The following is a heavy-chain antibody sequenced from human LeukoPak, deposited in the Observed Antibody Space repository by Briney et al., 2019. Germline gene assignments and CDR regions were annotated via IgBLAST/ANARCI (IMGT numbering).Heavy chain of an antibody. V-gene: IGHV3-21*01. CDR2: ISSSSSYI. J-gene: IGHJ4*02. Sequence: GGSLRLSCAASGFTFSSYSMNWVRQAPGKGLEWVSSISSSSSYIYYADSVKGRFTISRDNAKNSLYLQMNSLRAEDTAVYYCAGADGGNSEDYYFDYWGQGTLVTVSS. D-gene: IGHD4-23*01. CDR3: AGADGGNSEDYYFDY. CDR1: GFTFSSYS.